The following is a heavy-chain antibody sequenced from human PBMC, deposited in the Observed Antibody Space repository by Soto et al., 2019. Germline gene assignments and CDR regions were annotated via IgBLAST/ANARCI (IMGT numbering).Heavy chain of an antibody. CDR1: VYTFTSYA. CDR3: AREVYDFWSGYPQARYMDV. Sequence: APVKVSCKASVYTFTSYAIHWLRQAPGQRLEWMGRINAVNGKTNYSQKFQGRVTITTDKSTSTAYMELSSLRSEDTAVYYCAREVYDFWSGYPQARYMDVWGKGTTVTVSS. CDR2: INAVNGKT. D-gene: IGHD3-3*01. J-gene: IGHJ6*03. V-gene: IGHV1-3*01.